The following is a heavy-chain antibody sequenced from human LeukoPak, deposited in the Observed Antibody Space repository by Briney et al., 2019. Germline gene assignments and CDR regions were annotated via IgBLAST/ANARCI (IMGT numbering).Heavy chain of an antibody. CDR3: ARARGYSGYEYYYYYGMDV. V-gene: IGHV4-59*01. Sequence: SETLSLTCTVSGGSLSSYYWSWVRQPPGKGLEGIGYIYYSGSTNYNPSLTSRATISVATSKNQFSLKLSSVTAADTAVYYCARARGYSGYEYYYYYGMDVWGQGTTVTVSS. CDR1: GGSLSSYY. CDR2: IYYSGST. J-gene: IGHJ6*02. D-gene: IGHD5-12*01.